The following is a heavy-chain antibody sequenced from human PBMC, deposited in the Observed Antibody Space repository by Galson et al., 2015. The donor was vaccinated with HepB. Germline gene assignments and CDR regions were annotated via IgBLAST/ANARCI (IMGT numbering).Heavy chain of an antibody. CDR1: GFTFSSYS. V-gene: IGHV3-21*01. CDR2: ISRSSSYI. CDR3: ASLGGYDFWSGSLWDYYYYYMDV. Sequence: SLRLSCAASGFTFSSYSMNWVRQAPGKGLEWVSSISRSSSYIYYADSVKGRFTISRDNAKNSLYLQMNSLRAEDTAVYYCASLGGYDFWSGSLWDYYYYYMDVWGKGTTVTVSS. D-gene: IGHD3-3*01. J-gene: IGHJ6*03.